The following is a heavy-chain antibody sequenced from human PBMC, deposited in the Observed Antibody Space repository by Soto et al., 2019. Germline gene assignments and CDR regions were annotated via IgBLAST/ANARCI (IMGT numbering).Heavy chain of an antibody. J-gene: IGHJ4*02. CDR1: GGSFSGYY. V-gene: IGHV4-34*01. CDR3: ARRYGRNFDY. D-gene: IGHD5-18*01. Sequence: QVQLQQWGAGLLKPSETLSLTCAVYGGSFSGYYWNWIRQPPGKGLEWIGEINHSGSTNYNPSLKSRVTRSLDTPKKQFSLRLSSVTAADTAVYYCARRYGRNFDYWGQGTLVTVSS. CDR2: INHSGST.